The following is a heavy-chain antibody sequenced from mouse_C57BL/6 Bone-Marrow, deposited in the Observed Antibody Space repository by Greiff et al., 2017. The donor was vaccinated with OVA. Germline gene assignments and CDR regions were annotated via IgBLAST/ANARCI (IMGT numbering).Heavy chain of an antibody. CDR1: DSEVFPIAY. CDR3: ARRGPWGTWFAY. D-gene: IGHD3-3*01. V-gene: IGHV15-2*01. CDR2: ILPSIGRT. J-gene: IGHJ3*01. Sequence: QVQLKESGSELRSPGSSVKLSCKDFDSEVFPIAYMSWVRQKPGHGFEWIGGILPSIGRTIYGEKFEDKATLDADTQSNTAYLELNSLTSEDSAIDYCARRGPWGTWFAYWGQGTLVTVSA.